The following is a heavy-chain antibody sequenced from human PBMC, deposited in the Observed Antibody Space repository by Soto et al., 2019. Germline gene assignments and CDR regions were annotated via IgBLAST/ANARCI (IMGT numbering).Heavy chain of an antibody. CDR1: GFTFSSYG. D-gene: IGHD3-22*01. CDR2: ISYDGSNK. CDR3: AKSRGITMIVH. V-gene: IGHV3-30*18. J-gene: IGHJ4*02. Sequence: QVQLVESGGGVVQPGRSLRLSCAASGFTFSSYGMHWVRQAPGKGLEWVAVISYDGSNKYYADSVKGRFTISRDNSKNTLYLQMNSLRAEDTAVYYCAKSRGITMIVHWGQGTLVTVSS.